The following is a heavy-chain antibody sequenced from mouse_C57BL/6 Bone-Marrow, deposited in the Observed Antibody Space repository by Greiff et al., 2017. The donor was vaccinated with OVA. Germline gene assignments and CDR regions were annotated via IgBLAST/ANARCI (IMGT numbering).Heavy chain of an antibody. Sequence: QVQLQQPGAELVKPGASVKLSCKASGYTFTSYGMHWVKQRPGRGLEWIGRIDPNSGGTKYNEKFKSKATLTVDKPSSTAYMQLSSLTSEDSAVYYGARLVLGTTVKNYFDYWGQGTTLTVSS. V-gene: IGHV1-62-3*01. CDR2: IDPNSGGT. CDR3: ARLVLGTTVKNYFDY. D-gene: IGHD1-1*01. J-gene: IGHJ2*01. CDR1: GYTFTSYG.